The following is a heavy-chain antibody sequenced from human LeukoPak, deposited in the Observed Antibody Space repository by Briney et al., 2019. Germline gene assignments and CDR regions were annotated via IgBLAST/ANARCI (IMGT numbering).Heavy chain of an antibody. Sequence: SETLSLTCTVSGGSVTYTNYYWGWIRQPPGKGLQWIGVIYYNGKTYYNPSLKSRVTVAVDTSKNQFSLKLSSVTAADTAVYYCARGDYGLYYFDYWGQGTLVTVSS. J-gene: IGHJ4*02. V-gene: IGHV4-39*01. CDR1: GGSVTYTNYY. CDR2: IYYNGKT. CDR3: ARGDYGLYYFDY. D-gene: IGHD4-17*01.